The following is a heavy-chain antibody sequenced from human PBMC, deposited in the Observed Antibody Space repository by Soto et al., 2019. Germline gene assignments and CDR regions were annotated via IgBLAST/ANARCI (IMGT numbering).Heavy chain of an antibody. J-gene: IGHJ4*02. CDR1: GFTFSSYG. V-gene: IGHV3-33*01. Sequence: PGGSLRLSCAASGFTFSSYGMHWVRQAPGKGLEWVAVIWYDGSNKYYADSVKGRFTISRDNSKNTLYLQMNSLRAEDTAVYYCARDGYYDFWSGSSSPLYYFDYWGQGTLVTVSS. CDR3: ARDGYYDFWSGSSSPLYYFDY. CDR2: IWYDGSNK. D-gene: IGHD3-3*01.